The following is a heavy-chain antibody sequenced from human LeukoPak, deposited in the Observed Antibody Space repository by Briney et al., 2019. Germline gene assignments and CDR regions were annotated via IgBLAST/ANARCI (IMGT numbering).Heavy chain of an antibody. CDR1: GFTFSNYW. V-gene: IGHV3-7*01. J-gene: IGHJ3*02. CDR3: ASTLTFDN. Sequence: PGGPLRLSCAASGFTFSNYWMTWVRQVPGKGLEWVASIKEDGSDRYNVDSVKGRFTISRDNAKNSLSLQMSSLRAEDTAVYYCASTLTFDNWGLGILVTVSS. CDR2: IKEDGSDR.